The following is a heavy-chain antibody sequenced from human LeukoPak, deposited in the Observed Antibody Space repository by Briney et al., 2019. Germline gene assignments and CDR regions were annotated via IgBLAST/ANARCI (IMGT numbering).Heavy chain of an antibody. CDR3: ARGGRQSFDY. D-gene: IGHD6-6*01. Sequence: SVTLSLTCTVSGGPISRYDWSWRPQPPGKGREGIGYIYYRGSNNYNSSPKSRISISVDTSKNQFPLKLSSVTAADTAVYYCARGGRQSFDYWGQGTLVTVSS. J-gene: IGHJ4*02. CDR2: IYYRGSN. V-gene: IGHV4-59*13. CDR1: GGPISRYD.